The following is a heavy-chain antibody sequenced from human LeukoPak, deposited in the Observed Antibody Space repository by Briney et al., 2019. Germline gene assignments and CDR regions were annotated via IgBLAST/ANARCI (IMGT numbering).Heavy chain of an antibody. V-gene: IGHV3-7*01. CDR3: AELGITMIGGV. D-gene: IGHD3-10*02. J-gene: IGHJ6*04. CDR2: IKQDGSEK. Sequence: ETLSLTCAVDGGSFSGYYWSWVRHAPGKLLEWVANIKQDGSEKYYVDSVKGRFTISRDNAKNSLYLQMNSLRDEDTAVYYCAELGITMIGGVWGKGTKVTISS. CDR1: GGSFSGYY.